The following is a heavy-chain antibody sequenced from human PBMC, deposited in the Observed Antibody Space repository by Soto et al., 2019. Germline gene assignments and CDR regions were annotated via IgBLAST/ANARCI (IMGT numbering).Heavy chain of an antibody. V-gene: IGHV1-69*13. Sequence: ASVKVSCKASGGTFGSYASSWVRQAPGQGLEWMGGIIPIFGTANYAQKFQGRVTITADESTSTAYMELSSLRSEDTAVYYCARLGQSHSSSSGPNDYWGQGTLVTVSS. CDR3: ARLGQSHSSSSGPNDY. CDR2: IIPIFGTA. J-gene: IGHJ4*02. CDR1: GGTFGSYA. D-gene: IGHD6-6*01.